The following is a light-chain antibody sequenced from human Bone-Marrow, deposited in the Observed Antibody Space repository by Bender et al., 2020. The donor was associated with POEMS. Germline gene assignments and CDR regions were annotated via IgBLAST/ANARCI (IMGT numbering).Light chain of an antibody. J-gene: IGLJ3*02. CDR3: AAWDDSLSGPRV. CDR1: SSNTGSGYD. CDR2: RNN. Sequence: QSVLTQPPSVSGAPGQRVTISCTGSSSNTGSGYDINWYQQLPGTAPKLLIYRNNKRPSGVPDRFSGSKSGTSASLAISGLRSEDEADYYCAAWDDSLSGPRVFGGGTKLTVL. V-gene: IGLV1-47*01.